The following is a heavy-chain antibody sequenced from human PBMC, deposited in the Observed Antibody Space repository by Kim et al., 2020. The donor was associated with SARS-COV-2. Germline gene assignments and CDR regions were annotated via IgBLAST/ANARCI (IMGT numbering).Heavy chain of an antibody. CDR3: ARAGHPHYFIVVVPAAPRNWFDP. D-gene: IGHD2-2*01. J-gene: IGHJ5*02. V-gene: IGHV6-1*01. Sequence: SQTLSLTCAISGDSVSSNSAAWNWIRQSPSRGLEWLGRTYYRSKWYNDYAVSVKSRITINPDTSKNQFSLQLNSVTPEDTAVYYCARAGHPHYFIVVVPAAPRNWFDPWGQGTLVTVSS. CDR1: GDSVSSNSAA. CDR2: TYYRSKWYN.